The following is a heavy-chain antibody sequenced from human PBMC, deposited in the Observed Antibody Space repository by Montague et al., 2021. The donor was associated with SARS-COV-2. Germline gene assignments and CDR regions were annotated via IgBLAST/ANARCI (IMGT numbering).Heavy chain of an antibody. V-gene: IGHV4-59*01. CDR1: GCPISSYY. CDR2: IYYIGST. J-gene: IGHJ4*02. Sequence: SETLSLTCTVVGCPISSYYWSWIRQPPGKGLEWIGYIYYIGSTNYNPSLKSRVTMSVDTTKNQFSLKLSSVNAADTAVYYCARGFDYWGQGTLVTVSS. CDR3: ARGFDY.